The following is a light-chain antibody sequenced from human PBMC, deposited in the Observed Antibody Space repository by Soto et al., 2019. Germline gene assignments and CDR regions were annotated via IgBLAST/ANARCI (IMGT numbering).Light chain of an antibody. CDR3: QQYGSSSWT. J-gene: IGKJ1*01. CDR2: GAP. V-gene: IGKV3-20*01. CDR1: QSISSSY. Sequence: IVLTQSPATLSFAPGEIATLSCSSSQSISSSYLAWYQQRPGQAPRLLIYGAPSRATGIPDRFSGSGSGTEFTLTISRLEPEDFAVYYCQQYGSSSWTFGQGTKVDIK.